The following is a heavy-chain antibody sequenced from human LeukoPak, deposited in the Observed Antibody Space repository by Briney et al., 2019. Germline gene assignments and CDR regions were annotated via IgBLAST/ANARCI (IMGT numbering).Heavy chain of an antibody. V-gene: IGHV4-38-2*01. CDR2: IYHSGST. CDR1: GYSISSGYY. J-gene: IGHJ3*02. D-gene: IGHD1-7*01. Sequence: ASETLSLTCAVSGYSISSGYYWGWIRQPPGKGLEWIESIYHSGSTYYNPSLKSRVTISVDTSKNQFSLKLSSVTAADTAVYYCARWTGTTDAFDIWGQGTMVTVSS. CDR3: ARWTGTTDAFDI.